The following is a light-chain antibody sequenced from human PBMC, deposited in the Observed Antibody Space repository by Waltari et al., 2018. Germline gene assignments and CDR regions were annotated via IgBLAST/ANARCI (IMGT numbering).Light chain of an antibody. J-gene: IGLJ2*01. CDR2: QDN. CDR3: QAWDSSSTVV. CDR1: HLGNRY. V-gene: IGLV3-1*01. Sequence: SYELTQPPSVSVSPGQTASITCSGDHLGNRYVSWYKQAPGLSPILVIYQDNKRPSGIPERFSGSNSGNTATLTISVTQAVDEADYSCQAWDSSSTVVFGGGTKLTVL.